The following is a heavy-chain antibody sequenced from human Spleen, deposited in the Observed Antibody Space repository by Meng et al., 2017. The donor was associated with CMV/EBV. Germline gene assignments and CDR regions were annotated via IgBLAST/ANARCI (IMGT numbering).Heavy chain of an antibody. CDR3: AKAYSSSWYRENYDY. CDR2: TDPDGSAT. V-gene: IGHV3-74*01. J-gene: IGHJ4*02. Sequence: GSLRLSCAASGFTFNKYWMHWVRQSPGKGLVWVSQTDPDGSATNYADSVKGRFTISRDNSKNTLYLQLNSLRAEDTAVYFCAKAYSSSWYRENYDYWGQGTLVTVSS. CDR1: GFTFNKYW. D-gene: IGHD6-13*01.